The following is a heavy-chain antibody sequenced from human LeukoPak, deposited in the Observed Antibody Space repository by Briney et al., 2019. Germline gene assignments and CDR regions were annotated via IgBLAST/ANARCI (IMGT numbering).Heavy chain of an antibody. D-gene: IGHD3-3*01. CDR2: MNPNSGNT. J-gene: IGHJ6*02. CDR3: ARSLYYDFWSGPDPFDYYGMDV. CDR1: GYTFTSYD. Sequence: GASVKVSCKASGYTFTSYDINWVRQATGQGLEWMGWMNPNSGNTGYAQKFQGRITMTRNTSISTAYMELSSLRSEDTAVYYCARSLYYDFWSGPDPFDYYGMDVWGQGTTVTVSS. V-gene: IGHV1-8*01.